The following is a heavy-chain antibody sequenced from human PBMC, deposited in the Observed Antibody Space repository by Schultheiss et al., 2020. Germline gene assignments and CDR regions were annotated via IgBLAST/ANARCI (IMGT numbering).Heavy chain of an antibody. V-gene: IGHV4-39*07. CDR3: AREAYCSGGRCYEFDY. Sequence: SETLSLTCTVSGGSISSSSYYWGWIRQPPGKGLEWIGSIYYSGSTYYNPSLKSRVTISVDTSKNQFSLKLSSVTAADTAVYYCAREAYCSGGRCYEFDYWGQGTLVTVSS. CDR2: IYYSGST. CDR1: GGSISSSSYY. D-gene: IGHD2-15*01. J-gene: IGHJ4*02.